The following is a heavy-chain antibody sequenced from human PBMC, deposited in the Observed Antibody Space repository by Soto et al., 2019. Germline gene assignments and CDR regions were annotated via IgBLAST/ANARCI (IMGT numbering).Heavy chain of an antibody. CDR2: IIPILGIA. CDR3: ARTTLGYCSSTSCYNWFDP. V-gene: IGHV1-69*02. Sequence: QVQLVQSGAEVKKPGSSVKVSCKASGGTFSSYTISWVRQAPGQGLEWMGRIIPILGIANYAQKFQGRVTITADKSTSTAYMELSRLRSEDTAVYYCARTTLGYCSSTSCYNWFDPWGQGTLVTVSS. D-gene: IGHD2-2*01. CDR1: GGTFSSYT. J-gene: IGHJ5*02.